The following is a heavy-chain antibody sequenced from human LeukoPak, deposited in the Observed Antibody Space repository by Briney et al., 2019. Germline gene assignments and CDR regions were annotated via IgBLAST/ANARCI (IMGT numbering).Heavy chain of an antibody. CDR1: GYSFTTYW. D-gene: IGHD3-10*01. V-gene: IGHV5-51*01. Sequence: GESLQISCKGSGYSFTTYWIGWVRQMPGKGLEWMGIIYPGDSDTRYSPSFQGQVTISADKSISTAYLQWSSLKASDTAMYYCARLAGPTKGPMIRGVYYYGMDVWGQGTTVTVSS. J-gene: IGHJ6*02. CDR2: IYPGDSDT. CDR3: ARLAGPTKGPMIRGVYYYGMDV.